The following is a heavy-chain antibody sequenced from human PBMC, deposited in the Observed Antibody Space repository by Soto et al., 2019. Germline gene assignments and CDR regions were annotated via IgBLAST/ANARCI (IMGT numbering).Heavy chain of an antibody. J-gene: IGHJ4*02. Sequence: GGSLRLSCAASGFTFTAYTINWVRQAPGKGLEWVASITRDSNHIYFADSVKGRFTLSRDNAKNSVYLQMNSLRAEDTAIYFCARPFIVGSTTLGYWGQGTLVTVSS. CDR1: GFTFTAYT. CDR2: ITRDSNHI. CDR3: ARPFIVGSTTLGY. V-gene: IGHV3-21*01. D-gene: IGHD1-26*01.